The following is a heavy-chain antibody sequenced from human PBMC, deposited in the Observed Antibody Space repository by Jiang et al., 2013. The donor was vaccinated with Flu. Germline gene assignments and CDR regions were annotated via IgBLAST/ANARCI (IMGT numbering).Heavy chain of an antibody. CDR3: AKDPSYEMDGYFDY. V-gene: IGHV3-23*01. CDR1: GFTFSSHA. J-gene: IGHJ4*02. CDR2: MSGSAGTT. D-gene: IGHD5-24*01. Sequence: VQLLESWGRLGTAGGSLRLSCAASGFTFSSHAMSWVRQAPGKGLEWVSTMSGSAGTTYYADSVKGRFTISRDNSKNSLYLQMNSLRAEDTAVYYCAKDPSYEMDGYFDYWGQGTLV.